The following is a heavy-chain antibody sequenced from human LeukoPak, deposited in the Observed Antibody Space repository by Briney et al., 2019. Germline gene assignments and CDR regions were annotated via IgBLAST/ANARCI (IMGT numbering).Heavy chain of an antibody. D-gene: IGHD3-22*01. Sequence: PGGSLRLSCAASGFTFSSYAMSWVRQAPGKGLEWVSAISGSGGSTYYADSVEGRFTISRDNSKNTLYLQMNSLRAEDTAVHYCANLHDGDSSGYYFFDYWGQGTLVTVSS. J-gene: IGHJ4*02. CDR2: ISGSGGST. V-gene: IGHV3-23*01. CDR1: GFTFSSYA. CDR3: ANLHDGDSSGYYFFDY.